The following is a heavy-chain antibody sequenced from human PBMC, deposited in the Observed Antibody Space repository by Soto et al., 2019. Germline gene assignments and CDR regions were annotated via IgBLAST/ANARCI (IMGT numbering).Heavy chain of an antibody. D-gene: IGHD6-19*01. Sequence: SETLSLTCTVSGGSISSSSFYWGWIRQPPGKGLEWIGSINYSGSTYYNPSLKSRVTISVDTSKNQFSLNLSSVTAEDTAVFYCARSGSGWSSDYFDYWGQGTLVTVSS. CDR1: GGSISSSSFY. J-gene: IGHJ4*02. V-gene: IGHV4-39*01. CDR3: ARSGSGWSSDYFDY. CDR2: INYSGST.